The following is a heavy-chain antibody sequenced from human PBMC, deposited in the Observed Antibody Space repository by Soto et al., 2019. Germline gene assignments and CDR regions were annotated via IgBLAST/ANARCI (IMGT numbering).Heavy chain of an antibody. J-gene: IGHJ4*02. CDR2: LSGGGSTT. D-gene: IGHD3-9*01. CDR3: AKGPEYDILTGCDY. CDR1: GFTFSLSA. Sequence: EVQLLVSGGGFVQPGESLRLSCAASGFTFSLSAMSWVRQAPGRGLDWVSSLSGGGSTTDYADSVKGRFTISRDNSKNTVHLQMNSLRAEDTAVYYCAKGPEYDILTGCDYWGQGALVTVSS. V-gene: IGHV3-23*01.